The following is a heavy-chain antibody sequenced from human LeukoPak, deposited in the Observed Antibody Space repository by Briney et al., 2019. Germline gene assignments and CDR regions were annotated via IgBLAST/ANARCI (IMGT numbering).Heavy chain of an antibody. D-gene: IGHD3-22*01. CDR2: ITASGDGT. CDR3: ATIPHYYDSSGYVAC. J-gene: IGHJ4*02. CDR1: GFTFSTYG. Sequence: GGSLRLSCAASGFTFSTYGMSWVRQAPGKGLQRVSGITASGDGTYYADSVKGRFTISRDNSNNTVYLQMNSLRAEDTGIYYCATIPHYYDSSGYVACWGQGTLVTVSS. V-gene: IGHV3-23*01.